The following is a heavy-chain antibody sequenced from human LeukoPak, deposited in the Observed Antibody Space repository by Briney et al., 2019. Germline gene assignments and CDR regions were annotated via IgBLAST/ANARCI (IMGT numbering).Heavy chain of an antibody. CDR1: GYSFTTYW. V-gene: IGHV5-51*01. CDR3: ARQQVGATIPLDY. J-gene: IGHJ4*02. Sequence: GESLKISCKGSGYSFTTYWIAWVRQMPGKGLEWIGIIYPGDSDARYSPSFQGQVTFSADKSISTAYLQWSSLKASDTAMYYCARQQVGATIPLDYWGQGTLVTVSS. CDR2: IYPGDSDA. D-gene: IGHD1-26*01.